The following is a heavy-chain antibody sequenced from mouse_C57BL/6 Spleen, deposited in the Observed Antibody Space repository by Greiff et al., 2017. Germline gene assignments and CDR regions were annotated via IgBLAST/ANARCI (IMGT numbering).Heavy chain of an antibody. CDR1: GYTFTSYW. CDR2: IHPNSGST. J-gene: IGHJ3*01. Sequence: QVQLQQPGAELVKPGASVQLSCKASGYTFTSYWMHWVKQRPGQGLEWIGMIHPNSGSTNYNEKFKSKATLTVDKAASTAYMQLSSLTSEDSAVYYCARSRYYGSSYDGGPGFAYWGQGTLVTVSA. CDR3: ARSRYYGSSYDGGPGFAY. D-gene: IGHD1-1*01. V-gene: IGHV1-64*01.